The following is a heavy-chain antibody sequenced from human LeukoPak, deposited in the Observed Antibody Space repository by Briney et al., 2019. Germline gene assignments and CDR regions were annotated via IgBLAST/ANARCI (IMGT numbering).Heavy chain of an antibody. CDR2: ISAYNGNT. Sequence: ASVKVSCKASGYTFTSYGISWVRQAPGQGLEWMGWISAYNGNTNYAQKLQGRVTKTTDTSTSTAYMELRSLRSDDTAVYYCARARCTYSTSCFLDYWGQGTLVTVSS. V-gene: IGHV1-18*01. CDR1: GYTFTSYG. D-gene: IGHD2-2*01. CDR3: ARARCTYSTSCFLDY. J-gene: IGHJ4*02.